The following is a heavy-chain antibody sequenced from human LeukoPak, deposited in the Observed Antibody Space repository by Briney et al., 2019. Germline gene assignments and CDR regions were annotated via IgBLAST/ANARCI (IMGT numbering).Heavy chain of an antibody. Sequence: EASVKVSCKASGYTFTSYYIHLVRQAPGQGFEWMAIINPSDGSTTNSQKFQGRVTMTRDTSTSTVYMELSSLRSEDTAVYYCARGGSSSSHDYWGQGTLVTVSS. CDR2: INPSDGST. J-gene: IGHJ4*02. CDR1: GYTFTSYY. D-gene: IGHD6-13*01. V-gene: IGHV1-46*01. CDR3: ARGGSSSSHDY.